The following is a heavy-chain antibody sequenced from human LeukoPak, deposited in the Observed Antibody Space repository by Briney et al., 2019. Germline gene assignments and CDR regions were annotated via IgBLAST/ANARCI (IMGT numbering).Heavy chain of an antibody. CDR3: ARGRGSGDY. J-gene: IGHJ4*02. Sequence: SETLSLTCTVSGGSISSYYWSWIRQPPGKGLEGIGYIYYSGSTNYNPSLKSRGTISVDTSKNQFSLKLSSVTAADTAVYYCARGRGSGDYWGQGTLVTVSS. D-gene: IGHD6-25*01. CDR1: GGSISSYY. V-gene: IGHV4-59*01. CDR2: IYYSGST.